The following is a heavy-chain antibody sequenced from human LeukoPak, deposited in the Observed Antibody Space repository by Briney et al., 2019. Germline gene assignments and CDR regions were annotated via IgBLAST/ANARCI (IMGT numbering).Heavy chain of an antibody. J-gene: IGHJ6*03. Sequence: GESLTLSCAASGFSFSSHGMGWVRRAPGKGLEWVSHVRPFDGTTTYADSVKGRFSISRDNSKNTVYLQMNSLRADDTAVYFCARVPYGDYHYYYMDVWGKGTTVTVSS. CDR3: ARVPYGDYHYYYMDV. V-gene: IGHV3-23*01. D-gene: IGHD4/OR15-4a*01. CDR2: VRPFDGTT. CDR1: GFSFSSHG.